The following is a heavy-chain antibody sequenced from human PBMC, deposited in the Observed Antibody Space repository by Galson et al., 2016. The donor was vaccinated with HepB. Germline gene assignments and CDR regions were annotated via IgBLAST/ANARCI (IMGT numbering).Heavy chain of an antibody. V-gene: IGHV4-31*03. CDR3: VRVKGGCSSHSCVLDP. D-gene: IGHD2-2*01. CDR2: IYHSGKA. CDR1: GGSINSGSISTGGYY. Sequence: TLSLTCTVSGGSINSGSISTGGYYWTWIRQHPGKGLEWIGYIYHSGKAYYSASLKSRALISVDTSKKQFSLRLTSVTAADTAVYYCVRVKGGCSSHSCVLDPWGQGTLVTVSS. J-gene: IGHJ5*02.